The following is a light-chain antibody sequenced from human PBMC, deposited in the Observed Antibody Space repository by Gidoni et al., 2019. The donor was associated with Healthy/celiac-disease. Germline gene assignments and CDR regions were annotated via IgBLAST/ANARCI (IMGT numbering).Light chain of an antibody. J-gene: IGKJ1*01. CDR3: QQYCSTPLT. CDR1: QSVIYSSNDKNY. V-gene: IGKV4-1*01. Sequence: DIVMTQPSDSPASSLDERATINCKSSQSVIYSSNDKNYLAWYQQKPGQPPKLLIYWASTRESGVPDRLSGSGSGTDFTLTISSLQAEDVAVYYCQQYCSTPLTFGQGTKVEIK. CDR2: WAS.